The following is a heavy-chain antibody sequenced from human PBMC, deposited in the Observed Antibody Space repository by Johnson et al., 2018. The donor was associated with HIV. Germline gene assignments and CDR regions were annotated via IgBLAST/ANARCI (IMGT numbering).Heavy chain of an antibody. CDR2: ISSSGSTI. CDR1: GFTFSDYY. Sequence: QVQLVESGGGVVQPGGSLRLSCVVSGFTFSDYYMSWIRQAPGQGLEWVSYISSSGSTIYYADSVKGRFTISRDNAKNSLYLQMNSLRPEDTAVYYCSSPWYYDMYAFDIWGQGTLVTVSS. V-gene: IGHV3-11*04. CDR3: SSPWYYDMYAFDI. J-gene: IGHJ3*02. D-gene: IGHD3-22*01.